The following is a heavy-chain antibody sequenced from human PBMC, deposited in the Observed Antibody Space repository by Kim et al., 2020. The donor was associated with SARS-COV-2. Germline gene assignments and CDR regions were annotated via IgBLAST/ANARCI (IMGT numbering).Heavy chain of an antibody. J-gene: IGHJ4*02. CDR3: VKGGKLRYFARLLTLFDY. V-gene: IGHV3-64D*06. CDR2: ISSNGGST. CDR1: GFTFSSYA. D-gene: IGHD3-9*01. Sequence: GGSLRLSCSASGFTFSSYAMHWVRQAPGKGLEYVSAISSNGGSTYYADSVKGRFTISRDNSKNTLYLQMSSLRAEDTAVYYCVKGGKLRYFARLLTLFDYWGQGTLVTVSS.